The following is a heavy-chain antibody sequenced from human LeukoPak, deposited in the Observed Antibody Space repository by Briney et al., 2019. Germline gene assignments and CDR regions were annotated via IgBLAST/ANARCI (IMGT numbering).Heavy chain of an antibody. CDR1: GYTFTSYD. D-gene: IGHD2-2*01. V-gene: IGHV1-8*01. J-gene: IGHJ4*02. CDR2: MNPNSGNT. CDR3: ARGRRRVPAAISH. Sequence: ASVEVSCKASGYTFTSYDINWVRQATGQGLEWMGWMNPNSGNTGYAQKFQGRVTMTRNTSISTAYMELSSLRSEDTAVYYCARGRRRVPAAISHWGQGTLVTVSS.